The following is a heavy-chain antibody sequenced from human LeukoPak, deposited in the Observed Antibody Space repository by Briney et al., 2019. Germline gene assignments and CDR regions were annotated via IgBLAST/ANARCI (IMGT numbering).Heavy chain of an antibody. V-gene: IGHV4-4*02. CDR2: IYHSGST. CDR3: ARDESIAAVYYYMDV. J-gene: IGHJ6*03. D-gene: IGHD6-6*01. Sequence: SETLSLTCAVSGGSISSSNWWSWVRQPPGKGLEWIGEIYHSGSTNYNPSLKSRVTISVDKSKNQFSLKLSSVTAADTAVYYCARDESIAAVYYYMDVWGKGTTVTVSS. CDR1: GGSISSSNW.